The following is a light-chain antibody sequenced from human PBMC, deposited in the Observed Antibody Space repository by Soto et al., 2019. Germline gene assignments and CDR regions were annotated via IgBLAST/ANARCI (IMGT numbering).Light chain of an antibody. CDR2: DVS. CDR1: SSDIGRYYC. CDR3: CSCADTYSLV. J-gene: IGLJ1*01. V-gene: IGLV2-11*01. Sequence: QSALTQPRSVSGSPRQSVTISCTGTSSDIGRYYCVSWYQHLPGKAPNLMIYDVSKRPSGVPDRFSGSKSGNTASLTISGLQAGDEADYYCCSCADTYSLVFGTGTKLTVL.